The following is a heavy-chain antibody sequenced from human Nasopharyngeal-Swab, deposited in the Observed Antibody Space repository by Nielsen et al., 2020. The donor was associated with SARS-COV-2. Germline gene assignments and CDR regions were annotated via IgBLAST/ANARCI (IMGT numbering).Heavy chain of an antibody. CDR2: ISSSSSTI. D-gene: IGHD6-13*01. Sequence: GESLKISCAASGFTFSSYSMNWVRQAPGKGLEWVSYISSSSSTIYYADSVKGRSTISRDNAKNSLYLQMNSLRDEDTAVYYCASLYSSSYDYWGQGTLVTVSS. J-gene: IGHJ4*02. V-gene: IGHV3-48*02. CDR1: GFTFSSYS. CDR3: ASLYSSSYDY.